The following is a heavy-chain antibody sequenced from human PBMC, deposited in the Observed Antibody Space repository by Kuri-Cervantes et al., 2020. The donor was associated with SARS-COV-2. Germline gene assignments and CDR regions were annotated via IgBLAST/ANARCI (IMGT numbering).Heavy chain of an antibody. J-gene: IGHJ4*02. CDR1: GFTFSNAR. CDR3: AKGWSASLVGASWENY. CDR2: IKQEGSEK. D-gene: IGHD1-26*01. V-gene: IGHV3-7*01. Sequence: GGSLRLSCAASGFTFSNARLSWVRKAPGKGLEWVANIKQEGSEKYYVDSVKGRFTISRDKAKNSLYLQMNSLRAEDTAVYYCAKGWSASLVGASWENYWGQGTLVTVSS.